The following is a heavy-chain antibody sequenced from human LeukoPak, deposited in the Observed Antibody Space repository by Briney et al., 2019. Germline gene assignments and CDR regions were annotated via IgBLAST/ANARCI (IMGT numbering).Heavy chain of an antibody. J-gene: IGHJ4*02. CDR1: GFTLSSYA. Sequence: GRSLRLAWAASGFTLSSYAMSWVRQAPRKGLEWVSSISGSVGSTYYADSGKGRFTISRDNSKNTLYLQMNSLRAEDTAVYYCAKDLLTMVRGVIITRGFDYWGQGTLVTVSS. CDR2: ISGSVGST. CDR3: AKDLLTMVRGVIITRGFDY. V-gene: IGHV3-23*01. D-gene: IGHD3-10*01.